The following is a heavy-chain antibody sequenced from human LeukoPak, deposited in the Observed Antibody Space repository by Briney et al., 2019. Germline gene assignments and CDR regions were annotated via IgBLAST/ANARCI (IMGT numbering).Heavy chain of an antibody. CDR1: AYSISDGWV. D-gene: IGHD1-26*01. Sequence: SGTLSLTCTVSAYSISDGWVWGMIRQPPGKGLEWIGSIYHSGTTYYNPSLKSRVTMSVDTSNNQFSLKLTSVTAADTAMYYCSRLSHVAGAPKVSWFDPWGQGALVTVSS. J-gene: IGHJ5*02. V-gene: IGHV4-38-2*02. CDR2: IYHSGTT. CDR3: SRLSHVAGAPKVSWFDP.